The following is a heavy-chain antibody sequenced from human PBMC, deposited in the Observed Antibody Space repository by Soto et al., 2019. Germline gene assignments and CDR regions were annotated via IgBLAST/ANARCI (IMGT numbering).Heavy chain of an antibody. V-gene: IGHV3-7*01. CDR3: ARIASTGRGWDV. CDR1: GFTFSNYW. D-gene: IGHD6-13*01. CDR2: IKQDGSGK. J-gene: IGHJ6*02. Sequence: EVQLVASGGGLVQPGGSLRLSCAASGFTFSNYWMSWVRQAPVKGLEWVGNIKQDGSGKNYVDFVEGRFTISRDNAENSLYLQVNSLRVEDTAVYYCARIASTGRGWDVWGQGTTVVVSS.